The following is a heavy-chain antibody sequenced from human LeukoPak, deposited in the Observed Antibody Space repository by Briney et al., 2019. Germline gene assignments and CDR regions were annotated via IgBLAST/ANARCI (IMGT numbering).Heavy chain of an antibody. CDR2: IDSKGGST. Sequence: GGSLRLSCAASGFTFSSYSMNWVRQAPGKGLEWVSGIDSKGGSTGYADSVKGRFTISRDNAKNSLYLQMNSLRAEDTAFYHCARDTGYSDSSGYYGTNFDSWGQGTLVTVSS. D-gene: IGHD3-22*01. V-gene: IGHV3-20*01. CDR3: ARDTGYSDSSGYYGTNFDS. J-gene: IGHJ4*02. CDR1: GFTFSSYS.